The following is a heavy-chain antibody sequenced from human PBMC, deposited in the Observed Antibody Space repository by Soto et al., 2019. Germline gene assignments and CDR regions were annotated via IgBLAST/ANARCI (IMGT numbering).Heavy chain of an antibody. V-gene: IGHV1-2*04. CDR1: GYTFTGYY. J-gene: IGHJ6*02. CDR2: INPNSGGT. Sequence: SVKVSCKASGYTFTGYYMHWVRQAPGQGLEWMGWINPNSGGTNYAQKFQGWVTMTRDTSISTAYMELSRLRSDDTAVYYCARGRGIVVVPAATGYYYYGMDVWGQGTTVTVSS. D-gene: IGHD2-2*01. CDR3: ARGRGIVVVPAATGYYYYGMDV.